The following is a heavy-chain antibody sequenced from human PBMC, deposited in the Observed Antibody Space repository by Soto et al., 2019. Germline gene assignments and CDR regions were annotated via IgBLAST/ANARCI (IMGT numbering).Heavy chain of an antibody. V-gene: IGHV1-69*13. CDR2: IIPIFGTA. D-gene: IGHD2-15*01. CDR3: ARGGGSWKQPDSNDYYYYGMDV. CDR1: GGTFSSYA. J-gene: IGHJ6*02. Sequence: ASVKVSCKASGGTFSSYAISWVRQAPGQGLEWMGGIIPIFGTANYAQKFQGRVTITADESTSTAYMELSSLRSEDTAVYYCARGGGSWKQPDSNDYYYYGMDVWGQGTTVTVSS.